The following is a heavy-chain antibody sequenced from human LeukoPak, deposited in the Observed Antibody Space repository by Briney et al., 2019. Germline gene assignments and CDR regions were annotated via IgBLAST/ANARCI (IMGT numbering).Heavy chain of an antibody. CDR3: AFLFRGNSY. CDR2: INHSGST. V-gene: IGHV4-34*01. J-gene: IGHJ4*02. Sequence: SETLSLTCAVYGGSFSGYYWSWIRQPPGKGLEWIGEINHSGSTNYNPSLKSRVAISVDTSKNQFSLKLSSVTAADTAVYYCAFLFRGNSYWGQGTLVTVSS. D-gene: IGHD3-10*01. CDR1: GGSFSGYY.